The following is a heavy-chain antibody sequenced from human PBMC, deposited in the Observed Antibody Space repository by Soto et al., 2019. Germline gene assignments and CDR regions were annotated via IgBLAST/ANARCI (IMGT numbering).Heavy chain of an antibody. CDR2: INPNSGGT. CDR3: ARERYCSSTSCQDAFDI. CDR1: GYTFTGFY. J-gene: IGHJ3*02. V-gene: IGHV1-2*04. Sequence: GASVKVSCKASGYTFTGFYMDWVRQAPGQGLEWMGGINPNSGGTNYAQKFQGWVTMTRDTSISTAYMELSRLRSDDTAVYYCARERYCSSTSCQDAFDIWGQGTMVTVSS. D-gene: IGHD2-2*01.